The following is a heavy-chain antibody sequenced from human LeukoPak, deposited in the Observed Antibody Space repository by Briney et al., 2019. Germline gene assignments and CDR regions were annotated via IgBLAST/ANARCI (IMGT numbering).Heavy chain of an antibody. Sequence: ASVKVSCKASGYTFTGYYIYWVRQAPGQGLEWMGWINPNSGGTNYAQKFQGRVTMTRDTSISTAYMELSRLRYDDTAVYYCARGRWLLLHYFDYWGQGTLVTVSS. J-gene: IGHJ4*02. CDR1: GYTFTGYY. V-gene: IGHV1-2*02. CDR3: ARGRWLLLHYFDY. D-gene: IGHD5-24*01. CDR2: INPNSGGT.